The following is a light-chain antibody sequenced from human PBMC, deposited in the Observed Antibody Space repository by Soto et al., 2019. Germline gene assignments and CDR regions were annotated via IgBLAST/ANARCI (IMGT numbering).Light chain of an antibody. Sequence: QSVLTQPASVSGSPVQSITISCTGTSSDVGGYNYVSWYQQHPGKAPKLMIYAVSNRPSGVSNRFSGSKSGNTATLTISGLQAEDEADYYCCSYTLSGTYVFGTGTKVTVL. CDR2: AVS. CDR1: SSDVGGYNY. J-gene: IGLJ1*01. CDR3: CSYTLSGTYV. V-gene: IGLV2-14*01.